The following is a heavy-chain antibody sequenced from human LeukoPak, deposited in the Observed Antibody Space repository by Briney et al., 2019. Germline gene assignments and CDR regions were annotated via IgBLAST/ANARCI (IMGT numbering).Heavy chain of an antibody. V-gene: IGHV2-70*11. CDR1: GFSLSTSGMC. J-gene: IGHJ6*03. CDR3: VWSVKQQLVHHRYYMDV. CDR2: IDWDDDK. Sequence: SGPTLVNPTQTLTLTCTFSGFSLSTSGMCVSWIRQPPGKALEWLARIDWDDDKYYSTSLKTRLTISKDTSKNQVVLTMANMDPVDTATYYCVWSVKQQLVHHRYYMDVWGKGTTVTISS. D-gene: IGHD6-13*01.